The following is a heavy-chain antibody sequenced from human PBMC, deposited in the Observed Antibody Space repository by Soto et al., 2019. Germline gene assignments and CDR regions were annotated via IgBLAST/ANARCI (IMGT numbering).Heavy chain of an antibody. J-gene: IGHJ6*02. CDR3: ARDREIQLWPDEDYYGMDV. CDR2: ISYDGSNK. CDR1: GFTFSSYA. V-gene: IGHV3-30-3*01. Sequence: QVQLVESGGGVVQPGRSLRLSCAASGFTFSSYAMHWVRQAPGKGLEWVAVISYDGSNKYYADSVKGRFTISRDNSKNTLYLQMNSLRAEDTAVYYCARDREIQLWPDEDYYGMDVWGQGTTVTVSS. D-gene: IGHD5-18*01.